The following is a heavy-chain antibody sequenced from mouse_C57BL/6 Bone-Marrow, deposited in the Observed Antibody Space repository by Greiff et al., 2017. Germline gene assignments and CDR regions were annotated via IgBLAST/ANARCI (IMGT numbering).Heavy chain of an antibody. CDR2: IYPRDGSP. D-gene: IGHD1-1*01. Sequence: QVQLQQSDAELVKPGASVKISCKVSGYTFTDHTIHWMKQRPDQGLEWIGHIYPRDGSPKSNEKFKGKATLTADTSSSTAYMQLNSLTSEDSAVYFGARSGDYYRSRPWFAYWGQGTLVTVSA. CDR1: GYTFTDHT. V-gene: IGHV1-78*01. CDR3: ARSGDYYRSRPWFAY. J-gene: IGHJ3*01.